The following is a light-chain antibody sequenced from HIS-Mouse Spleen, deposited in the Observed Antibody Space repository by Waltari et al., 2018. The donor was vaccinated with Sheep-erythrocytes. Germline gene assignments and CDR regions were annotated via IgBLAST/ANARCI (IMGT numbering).Light chain of an antibody. V-gene: IGLV3-25*03. CDR3: QSADSSGTYVV. Sequence: SYELTQPPSVSVSPGQTARITCSGDALPTQYAYWYQQKPGQAPVLVIYKDSERPSGIPERFSGSSSGTTVTLNISGVQAEDEADYYCQSADSSGTYVVFGGGTKLTVL. J-gene: IGLJ2*01. CDR2: KDS. CDR1: ALPTQY.